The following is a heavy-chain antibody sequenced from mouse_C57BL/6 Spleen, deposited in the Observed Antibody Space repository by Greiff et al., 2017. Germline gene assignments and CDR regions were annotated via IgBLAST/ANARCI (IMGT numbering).Heavy chain of an antibody. CDR2: INPGSGGT. Sequence: VKLQESGAELVRPGTSVKVSCKASGYAFTNYLIEWVKQRPGQGLEWIGVINPGSGGTNYNEKFKGKATLTADKSSSTAYMQLSSLTSEDSAVYFCARSGPRRYYFDYWGQGTTLTVSS. V-gene: IGHV1-54*01. J-gene: IGHJ2*01. CDR3: ARSGPRRYYFDY. CDR1: GYAFTNYL.